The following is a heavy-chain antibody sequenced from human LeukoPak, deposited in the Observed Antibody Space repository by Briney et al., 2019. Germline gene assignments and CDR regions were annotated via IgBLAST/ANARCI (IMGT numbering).Heavy chain of an antibody. Sequence: SETLSLTCTVSGGSISSSSYYWGWIRQPPGKGLEWIGEIYHSGSTNYNPSLQSRVTISVDKSNNHFSLRLTSVTAADTAVYYCATNGWYCLDHWGQGALVTVSS. V-gene: IGHV4-39*02. CDR3: ATNGWYCLDH. CDR2: IYHSGST. D-gene: IGHD6-19*01. CDR1: GGSISSSSYY. J-gene: IGHJ1*01.